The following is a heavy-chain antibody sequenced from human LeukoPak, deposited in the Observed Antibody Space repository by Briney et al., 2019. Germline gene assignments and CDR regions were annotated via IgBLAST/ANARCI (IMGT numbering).Heavy chain of an antibody. J-gene: IGHJ4*02. CDR1: GFSFSYYG. Sequence: PGRSLRLSCAASGFSFSYYGIHWVRQAPGKGLEWVALISYDGSDKYFADSVKGRFSISRDNSQNTLYLQMNSLRAEDTAIYYCAKAMRPYSGDRSFLFDQWGQGTLVIVSS. D-gene: IGHD1-26*01. CDR3: AKAMRPYSGDRSFLFDQ. V-gene: IGHV3-30*18. CDR2: ISYDGSDK.